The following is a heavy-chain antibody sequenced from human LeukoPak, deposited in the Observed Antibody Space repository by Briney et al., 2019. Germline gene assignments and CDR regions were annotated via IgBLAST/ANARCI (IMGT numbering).Heavy chain of an antibody. CDR2: ISSGGTTI. J-gene: IGHJ4*02. D-gene: IGHD6-13*01. V-gene: IGHV3-48*04. CDR1: GFTFSSYG. CDR3: ARNAAGGVLFDY. Sequence: GGSLRLSCAASGFTFSSYGMHWVRQAPGKGLEWVSNISSGGTTIYYADSVEGRFTISRDNAKNSLFLQMNSLRAEDTAVYYCARNAAGGVLFDYWGQGTLVTVSS.